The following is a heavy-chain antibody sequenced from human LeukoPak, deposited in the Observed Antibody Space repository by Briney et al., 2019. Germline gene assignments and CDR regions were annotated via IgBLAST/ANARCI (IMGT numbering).Heavy chain of an antibody. J-gene: IGHJ3*02. CDR3: TRTSFGWGAFDI. CDR2: IRSKANTYAT. V-gene: IGHV3-73*01. CDR1: GFTFSGSA. D-gene: IGHD3-16*01. Sequence: GGSLRLSCAASGFTFSGSAMHWVRQASGKGLEWVGRIRSKANTYATAYVASVKGRFTISRDDSKNMAYLQMNSLKTEDTAVYYCTRTSFGWGAFDIWGQGTLVTVSS.